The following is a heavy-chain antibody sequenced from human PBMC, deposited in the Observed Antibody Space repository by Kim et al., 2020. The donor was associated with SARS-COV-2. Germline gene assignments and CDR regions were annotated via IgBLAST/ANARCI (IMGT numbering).Heavy chain of an antibody. Sequence: VQGRFTIARDNSENTLYLQMNSLSAENTAVYYCAKDRGYQQLLWGVSFDYWGQGTLVTVSS. CDR3: AKDRGYQQLLWGVSFDY. J-gene: IGHJ4*02. V-gene: IGHV3-23*01. D-gene: IGHD2-2*01.